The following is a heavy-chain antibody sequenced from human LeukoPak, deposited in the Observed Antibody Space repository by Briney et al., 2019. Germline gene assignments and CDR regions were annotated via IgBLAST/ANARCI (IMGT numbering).Heavy chain of an antibody. D-gene: IGHD5-24*01. CDR1: GGSISSGDYY. V-gene: IGHV4-30-4*01. J-gene: IGHJ6*03. CDR3: ARHFVEGPKHYYYYYMDV. CDR2: IYYSGST. Sequence: SETLSLTCTVSGGSISSGDYYWSWIRQPPGKGLEWIGYIYYSGSTYYNPSLKSRVTISVDTSKNQFSLKLSSVTAADTAVYYCARHFVEGPKHYYYYYMDVWGKGTTVTVSS.